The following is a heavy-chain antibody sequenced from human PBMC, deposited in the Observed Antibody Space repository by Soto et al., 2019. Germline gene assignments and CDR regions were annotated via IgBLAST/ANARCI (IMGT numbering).Heavy chain of an antibody. D-gene: IGHD6-19*01. Sequence: QVQLVQSGAEVKKPGASVKVSCKTSGYTFTGYYIHWVRQAAGQGLEWMALINPNSGDTNYDHKFKGRVTLTRDTSINTVYMEVTSLIFDDTAVYYCAVAGLPFEYWGQGTLVTVSS. CDR3: AVAGLPFEY. V-gene: IGHV1-2*02. CDR2: INPNSGDT. J-gene: IGHJ4*02. CDR1: GYTFTGYY.